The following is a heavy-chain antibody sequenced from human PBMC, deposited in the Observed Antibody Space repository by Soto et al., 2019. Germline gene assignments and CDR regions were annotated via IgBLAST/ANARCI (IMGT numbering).Heavy chain of an antibody. CDR3: ARSTTVTTRYFQH. V-gene: IGHV3-23*01. CDR2: ISGSGGST. Sequence: GESLKISCAASGFTFSSYAMSWVRQAPGKGLEWVSAISGSGGSTYYADSVKGRFTISRDNSKNTLYLQMNSLRAEDTAVYYCARSTTVTTRYFQHWGQGTLVTVSS. D-gene: IGHD4-17*01. CDR1: GFTFSSYA. J-gene: IGHJ1*01.